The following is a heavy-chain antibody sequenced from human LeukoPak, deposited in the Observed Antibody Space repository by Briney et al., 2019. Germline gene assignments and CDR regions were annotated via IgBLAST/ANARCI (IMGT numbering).Heavy chain of an antibody. Sequence: GGTLRLSCTVSGFTVSSNSMSWVRQAPGKGLEWVSFIYSGGNTHYSDSVKGRFTISRDNAENSLYLQMNSLRAEDTAVYYCARVASYAFDIWGQGTMVTVSS. CDR1: GFTVSSNS. CDR3: ARVASYAFDI. V-gene: IGHV3-53*01. J-gene: IGHJ3*02. CDR2: IYSGGNT. D-gene: IGHD6-6*01.